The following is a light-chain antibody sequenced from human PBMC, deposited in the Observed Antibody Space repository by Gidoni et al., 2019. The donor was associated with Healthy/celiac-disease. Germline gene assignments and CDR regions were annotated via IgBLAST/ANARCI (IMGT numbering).Light chain of an antibody. V-gene: IGKV4-1*01. CDR2: WAS. CDR3: QQYYSTPYT. Sequence: DIVMTQSPDSLAVSLGERATINCKSSQSVLYSSNNKNYLALYQQKPGQPPKLLIYWASTRESGVPDRFSGSGSGTDFTLTISSLQAEEVAVYYCQQYYSTPYTFGQWTKLEIK. J-gene: IGKJ2*01. CDR1: QSVLYSSNNKNY.